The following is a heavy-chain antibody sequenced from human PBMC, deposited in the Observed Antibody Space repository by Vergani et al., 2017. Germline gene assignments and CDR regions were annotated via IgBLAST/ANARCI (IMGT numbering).Heavy chain of an antibody. CDR1: GGSFSGYY. CDR3: ARQVYDSSGYHAFDI. CDR2: INHSGST. Sequence: QVQLQQWGAGLLKPSETLSLTCAVYGGSFSGYYWSWIRQPPGKGLEWIGEINHSGSTNYNPSLKSRVTISVDTSKNQFSLKLSSVTAADTAVYYCARQVYDSSGYHAFDIWGQGTMVTVSS. J-gene: IGHJ3*02. D-gene: IGHD3-22*01. V-gene: IGHV4-34*01.